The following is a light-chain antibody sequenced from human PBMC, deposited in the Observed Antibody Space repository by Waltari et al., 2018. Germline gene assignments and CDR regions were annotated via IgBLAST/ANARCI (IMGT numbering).Light chain of an antibody. CDR2: YVT. J-gene: IGLJ3*02. CDR3: CSYTGSSTRV. V-gene: IGLV2-14*04. Sequence: QQRPSKTPNLVIFYVTKRHSGVSNRFSASKTGNTASLTISGLQAEDEADYSCCSYTGSSTRVFGGGTKLTVL.